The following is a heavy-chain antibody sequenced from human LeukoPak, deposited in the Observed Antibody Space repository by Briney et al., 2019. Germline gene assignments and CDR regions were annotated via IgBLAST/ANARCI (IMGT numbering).Heavy chain of an antibody. Sequence: GGSLRLSCAASGFTFSSYAMHWVRQAPGKGLEWVAVISYDGSNKYYADSVKGRFTISRDNAKNSLYLQMNSLRAEDTAVYYCARGPPDGYNFDPYFDYWGQGTLVTVSS. CDR3: ARGPPDGYNFDPYFDY. CDR1: GFTFSSYA. D-gene: IGHD5-24*01. J-gene: IGHJ4*02. V-gene: IGHV3-30-3*01. CDR2: ISYDGSNK.